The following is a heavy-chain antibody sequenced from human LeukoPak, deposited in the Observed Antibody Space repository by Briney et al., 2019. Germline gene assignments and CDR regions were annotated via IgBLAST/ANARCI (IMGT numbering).Heavy chain of an antibody. V-gene: IGHV3-48*03. CDR3: ARDASGYGYDY. D-gene: IGHD5-12*01. J-gene: IGHJ4*02. Sequence: PGRSLRLSCAASGFTFSSYEMNWVRQAPGKGLEWVSYISSSGSTIYYADSVKGRFTISRDNAKNSLYLQMNSLRAEDTAVYYCARDASGYGYDYWGQGTLVTVSS. CDR2: ISSSGSTI. CDR1: GFTFSSYE.